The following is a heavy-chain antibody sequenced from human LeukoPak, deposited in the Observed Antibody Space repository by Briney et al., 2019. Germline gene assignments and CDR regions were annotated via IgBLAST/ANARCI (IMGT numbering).Heavy chain of an antibody. D-gene: IGHD6-6*01. V-gene: IGHV4-59*01. J-gene: IGHJ4*02. CDR3: ATSQTEYSSSSGAFDY. CDR2: IYYSGST. Sequence: SETLSLTCTVSGGSISSYYWSWIRQPPGKGLEWIGYIYYSGSTNYNPSLKSRVTISADTSKNQFSLKLSSVTAADTAVYYCATSQTEYSSSSGAFDYWGQGTLVTVSS. CDR1: GGSISSYY.